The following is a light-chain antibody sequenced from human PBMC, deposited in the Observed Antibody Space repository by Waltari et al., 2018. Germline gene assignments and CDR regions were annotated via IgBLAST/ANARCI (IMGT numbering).Light chain of an antibody. CDR2: AAS. V-gene: IGKV1-16*01. CDR3: QQYNHYPIT. CDR1: QDITNY. Sequence: DIQMTQSPYSLSASVGDTVTITCRASQDITNYLAWFQQRPGKAPKSLIYAASTLQGGVPSRFRDFGFGTDFTLIISNLQPEDFATYYCQQYNHYPITFGQGTRL. J-gene: IGKJ5*01.